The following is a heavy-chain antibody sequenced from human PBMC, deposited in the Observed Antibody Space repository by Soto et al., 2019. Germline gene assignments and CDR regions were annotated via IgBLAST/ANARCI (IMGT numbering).Heavy chain of an antibody. Sequence: PSETLSLTCTVSGASISSGDYFWSWIRQPPGKGLEWIGYIYYSGSTYYNPSLKSRISISVDTSKNQFSLNLSSVTAADAAVYFCARESMVLTSHFEHWGQGTRVTVSS. V-gene: IGHV4-30-4*01. J-gene: IGHJ4*02. D-gene: IGHD3-10*01. CDR2: IYYSGST. CDR1: GASISSGDYF. CDR3: ARESMVLTSHFEH.